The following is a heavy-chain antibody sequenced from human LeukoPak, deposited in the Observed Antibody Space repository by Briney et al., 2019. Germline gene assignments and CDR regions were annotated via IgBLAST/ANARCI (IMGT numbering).Heavy chain of an antibody. CDR1: GGSISSGDYY. D-gene: IGHD2-2*01. J-gene: IGHJ4*02. CDR2: IYYSGST. CDR3: ASGYCSSASCYHFHY. V-gene: IGHV4-30-4*01. Sequence: SGTLSLTCTVSGGSISSGDYYWTWIRQPPGKGLEWIGYIYYSGSTYYNPSLKSRVTVSVDTSKNRFSLKLSSVTAADTAVYYCASGYCSSASCYHFHYWGQGTLVTVSS.